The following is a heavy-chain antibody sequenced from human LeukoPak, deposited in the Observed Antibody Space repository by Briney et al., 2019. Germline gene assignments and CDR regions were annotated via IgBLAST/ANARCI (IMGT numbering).Heavy chain of an antibody. V-gene: IGHV1-69*05. CDR1: GGTFSSYA. Sequence: GASVKVSCKASGGTFSSYAISWVRQAPGQGLGWMGGIIPIFGTANYAQKFQGRVTITTDESTSTAYMELSSLRSEDTAVYYCARCITMIAVGGSWFDPWGQGTLVTVSS. D-gene: IGHD3-22*01. CDR3: ARCITMIAVGGSWFDP. CDR2: IIPIFGTA. J-gene: IGHJ5*02.